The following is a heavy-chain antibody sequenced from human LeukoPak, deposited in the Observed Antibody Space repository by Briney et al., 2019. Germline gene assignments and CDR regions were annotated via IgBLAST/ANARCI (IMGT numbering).Heavy chain of an antibody. J-gene: IGHJ6*03. CDR3: AREAEQWLDYYYYYMDV. Sequence: ASVKVSCKTSGYTFTSYDINWVRQAAGQGLEGMGWMNPNSGNTGYAQKFQGRVTMNRNTSISTAYMGLSSLRSDDTAVYYCAREAEQWLDYYYYYMDVWGKGTTVTVSS. CDR1: GYTFTSYD. D-gene: IGHD6-19*01. V-gene: IGHV1-8*01. CDR2: MNPNSGNT.